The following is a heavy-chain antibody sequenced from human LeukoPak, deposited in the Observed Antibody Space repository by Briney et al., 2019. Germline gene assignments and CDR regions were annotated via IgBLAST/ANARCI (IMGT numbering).Heavy chain of an antibody. J-gene: IGHJ4*02. CDR3: ARSPDILTGENFDY. V-gene: IGHV1-69*06. Sequence: SVKVSCKASGYTFTSYAMNWVRQAPGQGLEWMGGIIPIFGTANYAQKFQGRVTITADKSTSTAYMELSSLRSEDTAVYYCARSPDILTGENFDYWGQGTLVTVSS. D-gene: IGHD3-9*01. CDR1: GYTFTSYA. CDR2: IIPIFGTA.